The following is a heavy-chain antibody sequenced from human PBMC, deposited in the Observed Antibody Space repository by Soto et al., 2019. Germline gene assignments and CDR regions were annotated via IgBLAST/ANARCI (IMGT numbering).Heavy chain of an antibody. CDR1: GFSLTTRGVG. CDR3: AHIPNYYQYDWFDP. CDR2: IYWDDDK. V-gene: IGHV2-5*02. Sequence: QITLKESGPTLVKPTQTLTLTCTFSGFSLTTRGVGVGWIRQPPGKALECLALIYWDDDKRYSPSLQSRLSITNDTSKTQVVLTMTNVDPVDTATYDCAHIPNYYQYDWFDPWGQGTLVSVSS. D-gene: IGHD3-16*01. J-gene: IGHJ5*02.